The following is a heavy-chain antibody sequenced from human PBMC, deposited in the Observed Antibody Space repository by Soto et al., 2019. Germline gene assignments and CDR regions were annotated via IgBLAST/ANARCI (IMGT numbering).Heavy chain of an antibody. Sequence: SETLSLTCAVSSDSISRSHWLTWVRQSPGKGLEWLGGMYYSGSAYYNPSLKSRVSISIDKSNNHFSLKLTSVTAADTAMYYCARQPYDSTGYYYGAWGQGTLVTVSS. CDR3: ARQPYDSTGYYYGA. J-gene: IGHJ5*02. D-gene: IGHD3-22*01. CDR1: SDSISRSHW. V-gene: IGHV4-4*02. CDR2: MYYSGSA.